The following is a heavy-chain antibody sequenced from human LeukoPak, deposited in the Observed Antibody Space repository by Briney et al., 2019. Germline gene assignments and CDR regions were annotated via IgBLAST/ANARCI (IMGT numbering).Heavy chain of an antibody. CDR3: ARDGVTMVRGVMGFDY. V-gene: IGHV3-30*02. CDR2: ILYDGSKT. Sequence: QTGGSLRLSCAASGFTFRNYGIHWVRQAPGKGLEWVAFILYDGSKTYYADSVKGRFTISRDNSKNTLYLQMNSLRAEDTAVYYCARDGVTMVRGVMGFDYWGQGTLVAVSS. CDR1: GFTFRNYG. D-gene: IGHD3-10*01. J-gene: IGHJ4*02.